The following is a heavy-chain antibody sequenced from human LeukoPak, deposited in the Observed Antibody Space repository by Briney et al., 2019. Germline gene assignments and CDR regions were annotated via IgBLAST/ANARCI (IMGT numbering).Heavy chain of an antibody. J-gene: IGHJ6*03. Sequence: SETLSLTCTVSGGSISGYDWSWIRQPPGKGLEWIGYIYYSGSTNYNPSLKSRVTISVDTSKKQFSLKLSSVTAADTAVYYCARSVEGYCSGGSCYYCSYYMDVWGKGTTVTVSS. CDR3: ARSVEGYCSGGSCYYCSYYMDV. V-gene: IGHV4-59*01. CDR2: IYYSGST. D-gene: IGHD2-15*01. CDR1: GGSISGYD.